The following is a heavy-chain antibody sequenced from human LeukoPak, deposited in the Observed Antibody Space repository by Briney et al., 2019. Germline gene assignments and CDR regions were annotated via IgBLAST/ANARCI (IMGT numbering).Heavy chain of an antibody. D-gene: IGHD2-21*02. J-gene: IGHJ4*02. CDR1: GFTFSSYA. Sequence: PGGSLRLSCAASGFTFSSYAMHWVRQAPGKGLEWVAVISYDGSNKYYADFVKGRFTISRDNSKNTLYLQMNSLRAEDTAVYYCARDHIVVVTAIVKNLLDYWGQGTLVAVSS. CDR2: ISYDGSNK. CDR3: ARDHIVVVTAIVKNLLDY. V-gene: IGHV3-30*04.